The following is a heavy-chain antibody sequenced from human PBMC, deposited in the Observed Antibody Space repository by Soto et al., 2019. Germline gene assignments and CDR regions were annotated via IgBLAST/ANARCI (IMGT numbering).Heavy chain of an antibody. D-gene: IGHD3-22*01. V-gene: IGHV5-10-1*01. CDR3: ARQPMIAYGMDV. J-gene: IGHJ6*02. CDR1: GYSFTSYW. CDR2: IDPSDSYT. Sequence: GESLKISCKGSGYSFTSYWISWVRQMPGKGLEWMGRIDPSDSYTNYSPSFQGHVTISADKSIRTAYLQWSSLKASDTAMYYCARQPMIAYGMDVWGQGTTVTVSS.